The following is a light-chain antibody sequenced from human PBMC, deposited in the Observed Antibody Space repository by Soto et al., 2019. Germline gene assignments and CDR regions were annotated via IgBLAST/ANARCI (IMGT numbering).Light chain of an antibody. CDR2: GAS. CDR3: HQYGTSPFT. V-gene: IGKV3-20*01. J-gene: IGKJ3*01. CDR1: HSITSSY. Sequence: IVLTQSPGTLSLSPGERATLSCRASHSITSSYFAWYQQRPGQVPRLLIYGASRRATGIPDRFSSSGSGADFTLTISRLEPEDFAVYYCHQYGTSPFTFGPGTKVDIK.